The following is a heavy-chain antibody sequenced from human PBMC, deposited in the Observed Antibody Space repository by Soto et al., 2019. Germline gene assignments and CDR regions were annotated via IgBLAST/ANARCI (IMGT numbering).Heavy chain of an antibody. V-gene: IGHV4-34*01. CDR3: ARGKKYSYGYFDY. CDR1: GGSFSGYY. CDR2: INHSGST. Sequence: SETLSLTCAVYGGSFSGYYWSWIRQPPGKGLEWIGEINHSGSTNYNPSLKSRVTISVDTSKNQFSLKLSSVTAADTAVYYCARGKKYSYGYFDYWGQGTLVTVSS. D-gene: IGHD5-18*01. J-gene: IGHJ4*02.